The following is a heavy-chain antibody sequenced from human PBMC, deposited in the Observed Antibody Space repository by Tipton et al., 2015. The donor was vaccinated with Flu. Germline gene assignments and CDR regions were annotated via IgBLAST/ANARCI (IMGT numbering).Heavy chain of an antibody. CDR2: IYYTGNT. CDR1: GGSISSGTYY. D-gene: IGHD2-2*01. V-gene: IGHV4-61*01. Sequence: TLSLTCNVSGGSISSGTYYWNWIRQPPGKGLEWIGYIYYTGNTNYSPSLKSRATISLDTSKNQFSLRLTSVTAADTAIYFCAAGHCSSTSCFYFNYWGQGTLVPVSS. CDR3: AAGHCSSTSCFYFNY. J-gene: IGHJ4*02.